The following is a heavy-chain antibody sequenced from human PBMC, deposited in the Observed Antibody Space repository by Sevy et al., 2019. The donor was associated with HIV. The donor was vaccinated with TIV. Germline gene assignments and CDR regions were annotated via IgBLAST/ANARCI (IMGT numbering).Heavy chain of an antibody. V-gene: IGHV3-30*18. D-gene: IGHD3-22*01. CDR1: GFTFSSYG. Sequence: GGSLRLSCAASGFTFSSYGMHWVRQAPGKGLEWVAVISSDGSNKCYSDSVKGRFTISSDNSKNTLYLQMNSLRAEDTAMYYCAKILSFEGYDSSGHYRWGQGTLVTVSS. CDR3: AKILSFEGYDSSGHYR. CDR2: ISSDGSNK. J-gene: IGHJ4*02.